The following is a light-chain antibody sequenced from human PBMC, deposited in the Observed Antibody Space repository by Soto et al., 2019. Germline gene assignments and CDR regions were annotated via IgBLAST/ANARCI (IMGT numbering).Light chain of an antibody. CDR3: AQGLATPFT. J-gene: IGKJ4*01. CDR2: LGS. CDR1: RNLLHSNGYYY. V-gene: IGKV2-28*01. Sequence: EIVLTQSPLSLPVTPGEPASISCRSSRNLLHSNGYYYLDSYLQKPGQSPQLLIYLGSNRASGVPDRFRGSGSGTDFTLTISRVEAEDVGVYFCAQGLATPFTFGGGTKVEIK.